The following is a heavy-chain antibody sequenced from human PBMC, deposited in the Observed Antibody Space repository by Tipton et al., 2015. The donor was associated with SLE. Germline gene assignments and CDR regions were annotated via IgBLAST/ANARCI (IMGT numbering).Heavy chain of an antibody. J-gene: IGHJ6*03. Sequence: TLSLTCTVSGGSIRSSNYYWGWIRQPPGKGLEWIGSVYYSGYTFYNPSLKSRVTISRDTSKNQFSLRGSSVTAADTAVYYCARGSAGIVVVPAAHYYYYYMDVWGKGTTVTVSS. CDR2: VYYSGYT. V-gene: IGHV4-39*07. D-gene: IGHD2-2*01. CDR3: ARGSAGIVVVPAAHYYYYYMDV. CDR1: GGSIRSSNYY.